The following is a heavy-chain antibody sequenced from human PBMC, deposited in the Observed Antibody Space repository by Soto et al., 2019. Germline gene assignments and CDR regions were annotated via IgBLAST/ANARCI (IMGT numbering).Heavy chain of an antibody. Sequence: PSETLSLTCTVSGGSISSGDYYWGWICQPPGKGLEWIGYIYYSGSTYYNPSLKSRVTISVDTSKNQFSLKLSSVTAADTAVYYCARTYYYDSSGHNWFDPWGQGTLVTVSS. CDR3: ARTYYYDSSGHNWFDP. V-gene: IGHV4-30-4*01. CDR1: GGSISSGDYY. D-gene: IGHD3-22*01. CDR2: IYYSGST. J-gene: IGHJ5*02.